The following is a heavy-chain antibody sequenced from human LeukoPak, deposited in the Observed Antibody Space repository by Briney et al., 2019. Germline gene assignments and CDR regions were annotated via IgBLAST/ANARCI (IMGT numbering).Heavy chain of an antibody. CDR2: ISGSGGST. V-gene: IGHV3-23*01. D-gene: IGHD5-18*01. Sequence: GGSLRLSCAASGFTFSSYAMSWVRQAPGKGLEWVSAISGSGGSTYYADSVKGRFTISRDNSKNTLYLQMNSLRAEDTAVYYCARCGYSYGSRGYYYGMDVWGQGTTVTVSS. J-gene: IGHJ6*02. CDR3: ARCGYSYGSRGYYYGMDV. CDR1: GFTFSSYA.